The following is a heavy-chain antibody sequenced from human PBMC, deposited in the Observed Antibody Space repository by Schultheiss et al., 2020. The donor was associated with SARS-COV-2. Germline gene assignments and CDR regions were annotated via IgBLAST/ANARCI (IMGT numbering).Heavy chain of an antibody. CDR1: GFTFSSYW. Sequence: GGSLRLSCAASGFTFSSYWMHWVRPAPGKGLVWVSRINSDGSSTSYADSVKGRFTISRDNSKNTLYLQMNSLRAEDTAVYYCAKDLWVAARPGDAFDIWGQGTMVTVSS. CDR3: AKDLWVAARPGDAFDI. V-gene: IGHV3-74*01. CDR2: INSDGSST. D-gene: IGHD6-6*01. J-gene: IGHJ3*02.